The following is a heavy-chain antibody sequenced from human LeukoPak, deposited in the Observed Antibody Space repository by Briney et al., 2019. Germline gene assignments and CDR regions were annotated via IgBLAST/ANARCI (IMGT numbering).Heavy chain of an antibody. V-gene: IGHV1-69*13. CDR1: GGTFSSYA. D-gene: IGHD6-19*01. J-gene: IGHJ5*02. CDR2: IIPIFGTA. Sequence: SVKVSCKASGGTFSSYAISWVRQAPGQGLEWRGGIIPIFGTANYAQKFQGRVTITADESTSTAYMELSSLRSEDTAVYYCARTIAVAGTYNWFDPWGQGTLVTVSS. CDR3: ARTIAVAGTYNWFDP.